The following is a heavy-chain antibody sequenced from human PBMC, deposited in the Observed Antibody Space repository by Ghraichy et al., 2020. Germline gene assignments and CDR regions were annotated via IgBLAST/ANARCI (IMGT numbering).Heavy chain of an antibody. CDR3: VRGLRTLDV. J-gene: IGHJ6*02. CDR2: ISSSSSSI. Sequence: GGSLRLSCVVSGFTFSSYSMNWVRQAPGKGLEWLSYISSSSSSILYADSVKGRFTISRDNAKNSLYLQMKSLRDEDTAVYYCVRGLRTLDVWGQGTTVTVSS. D-gene: IGHD2-21*01. V-gene: IGHV3-48*02. CDR1: GFTFSSYS.